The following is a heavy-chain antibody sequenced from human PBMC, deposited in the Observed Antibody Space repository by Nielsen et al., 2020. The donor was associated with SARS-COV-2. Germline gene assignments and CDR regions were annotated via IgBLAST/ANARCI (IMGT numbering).Heavy chain of an antibody. CDR1: GYTFTSYY. J-gene: IGHJ5*02. V-gene: IGHV1-46*01. D-gene: IGHD2-8*01. Sequence: ASVKVSCKASGYTFTSYYIHWVRQAPGQGLEWMGIINPSGGSTSYAQKFQGRVTMTRDTSTSTVYMELSSLRSEDTAVYYCATGPPYCTNGVCYINWFDPWGQGTLVTVSS. CDR3: ATGPPYCTNGVCYINWFDP. CDR2: INPSGGST.